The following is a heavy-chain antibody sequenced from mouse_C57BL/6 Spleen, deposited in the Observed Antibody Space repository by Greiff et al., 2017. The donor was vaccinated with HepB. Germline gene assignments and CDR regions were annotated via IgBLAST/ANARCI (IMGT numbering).Heavy chain of an antibody. D-gene: IGHD2-5*01. J-gene: IGHJ4*01. CDR1: GFTFSSYA. CDR3: ARDRGGYSNYDY. Sequence: VQLKESGGGLVKPGGSLKLSCAASGFTFSSYAMSWVRQTPEKRLEWVATISDGGSYTYYPDNVKGRFTISRDNAKNNLYLQMSHLKSEDTAMYYCARDRGGYSNYDYWGQGTSVTVSS. V-gene: IGHV5-4*01. CDR2: ISDGGSYT.